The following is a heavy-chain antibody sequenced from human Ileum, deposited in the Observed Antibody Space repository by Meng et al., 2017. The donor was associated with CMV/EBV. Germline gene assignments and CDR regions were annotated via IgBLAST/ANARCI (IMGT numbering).Heavy chain of an antibody. D-gene: IGHD3-10*01. J-gene: IGHJ5*02. V-gene: IGHV1-2*02. CDR3: ARDKNYYGSGTTTWDNWFDP. Sequence: ASVKVSCKASRYTFTGYYMHWVRQAPGQGLEWMGWINPNSGGTNYAQKFQGRVTMTRDTSISTAYMELSRLRSDDTAVYYCARDKNYYGSGTTTWDNWFDPWGQGTLVTVSS. CDR2: INPNSGGT. CDR1: RYTFTGYY.